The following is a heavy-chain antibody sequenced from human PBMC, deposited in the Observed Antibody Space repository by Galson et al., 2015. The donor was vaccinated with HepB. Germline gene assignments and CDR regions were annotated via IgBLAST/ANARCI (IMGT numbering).Heavy chain of an antibody. CDR2: LYSGGGT. V-gene: IGHV3-53*01. D-gene: IGHD4-17*01. Sequence: SLRLSCAASGFAVSSHYMTWVRQAPGKGLECVSVLYSGGGTYYADSVKGRFTISRDNAKNSLYLQMNGLRDEDTAVYYCARDYGDHGYYGMDVWGQGTSVTVSS. J-gene: IGHJ6*02. CDR1: GFAVSSHY. CDR3: ARDYGDHGYYGMDV.